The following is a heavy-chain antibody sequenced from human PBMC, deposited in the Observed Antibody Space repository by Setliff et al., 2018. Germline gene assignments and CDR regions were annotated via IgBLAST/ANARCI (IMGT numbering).Heavy chain of an antibody. CDR2: IRSKSDSYAT. Sequence: CAASGFTFSVSAMYWVRQASGKGLEWVGRIRSKSDSYATIYAASVRGRFTISRDDSKNTAYLQMNSLKTEDTAVYYCAAAPAGSDVFDMWGQGTMVTVSS. J-gene: IGHJ3*02. CDR3: AAAPAGSDVFDM. D-gene: IGHD6-13*01. CDR1: GFTFSVSA. V-gene: IGHV3-73*01.